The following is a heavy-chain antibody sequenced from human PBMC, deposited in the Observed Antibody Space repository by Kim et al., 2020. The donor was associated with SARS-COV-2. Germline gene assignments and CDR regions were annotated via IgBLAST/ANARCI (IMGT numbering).Heavy chain of an antibody. V-gene: IGHV4-34*01. D-gene: IGHD2-15*01. Sequence: SETLSLTCAVYGGSFSGYYWSWIRQPPGKGLEWIGEINHSGSTNYNPSLKSRVTISVDTSKNQFSLKLSSVTAADTAVYYCARHEPHCSGVCLYSRGSARHQSSTLGFDYWGQGTLVTVSS. CDR3: ARHEPHCSGVCLYSRGSARHQSSTLGFDY. CDR2: INHSGST. J-gene: IGHJ4*02. CDR1: GGSFSGYY.